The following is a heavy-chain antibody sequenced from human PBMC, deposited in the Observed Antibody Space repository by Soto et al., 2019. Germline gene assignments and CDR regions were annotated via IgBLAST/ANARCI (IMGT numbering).Heavy chain of an antibody. Sequence: PGGSLRLSCAASGFTVSSNYMSWVRQAPGKGLEWVSVIYSGGSTYYADSVKGRLTISRDNSKNTLYLQMNSLRAEDTAVYYCARVYYDFWSGSSRNNWFDPWDQGTLVTVSS. CDR1: GFTVSSNY. D-gene: IGHD3-3*01. V-gene: IGHV3-66*01. J-gene: IGHJ5*02. CDR2: IYSGGST. CDR3: ARVYYDFWSGSSRNNWFDP.